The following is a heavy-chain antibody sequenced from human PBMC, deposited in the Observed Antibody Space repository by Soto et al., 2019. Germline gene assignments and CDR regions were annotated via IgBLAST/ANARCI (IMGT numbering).Heavy chain of an antibody. Sequence: EVQLVESGGGLVQPGGSLRLSCTASGFTLSSYWMSWVRQAPGTGLEWVANIKQDGSEKYYMDSVKGRFTISRDNAKNSLYLQMNSLRAEDTALHYCARAWNGGFDYWGQGILVTVSS. CDR1: GFTLSSYW. CDR2: IKQDGSEK. D-gene: IGHD1-1*01. CDR3: ARAWNGGFDY. J-gene: IGHJ4*02. V-gene: IGHV3-7*01.